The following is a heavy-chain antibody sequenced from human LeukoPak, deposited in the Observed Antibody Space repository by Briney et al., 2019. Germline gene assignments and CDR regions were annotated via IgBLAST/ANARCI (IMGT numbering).Heavy chain of an antibody. CDR3: ARETYGSGTGN. J-gene: IGHJ4*02. D-gene: IGHD3-10*01. Sequence: GGSLRLSCAASGFTFSSYEMNWVRQAPGKGLEWVSYISSSGSTIYYADSVKGRFTISRDNAKNSLYLQMNSLRAEDTAVYYCARETYGSGTGNWGQGTLVTVSS. CDR2: ISSSGSTI. V-gene: IGHV3-48*03. CDR1: GFTFSSYE.